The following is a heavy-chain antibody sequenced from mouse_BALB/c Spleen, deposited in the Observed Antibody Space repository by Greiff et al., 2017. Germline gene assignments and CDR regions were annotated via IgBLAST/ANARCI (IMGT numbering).Heavy chain of an antibody. CDR1: GFTFSDYG. V-gene: IGHV5-15*02. CDR2: ISNLAYSF. Sequence: DVMLVESGGGLVQPGGSRKLACAASGFTFSDYGMAWVRQATGKGSECVAVISNLAYSFYYADTVTGRFTISRANAKNTLYLGMSSLRSDDTAMYYCARDGRFGYWGQGTTLTVSS. CDR3: ARDGRFGY. J-gene: IGHJ2*01.